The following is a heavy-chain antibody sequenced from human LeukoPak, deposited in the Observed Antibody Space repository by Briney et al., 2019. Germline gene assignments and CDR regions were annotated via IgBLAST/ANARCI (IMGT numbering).Heavy chain of an antibody. Sequence: ASVKVSCKASGGTFSSYAISWVRQAPGQGLEWMGGIIPIFGTANYAQKFQGRVTITADKSTSTAYMELSSLRSEDTAVYYCARSDMNYYDSSGYYWDDAFDIWGQGTMVTVSS. J-gene: IGHJ3*02. CDR2: IIPIFGTA. CDR3: ARSDMNYYDSSGYYWDDAFDI. CDR1: GGTFSSYA. V-gene: IGHV1-69*06. D-gene: IGHD3-22*01.